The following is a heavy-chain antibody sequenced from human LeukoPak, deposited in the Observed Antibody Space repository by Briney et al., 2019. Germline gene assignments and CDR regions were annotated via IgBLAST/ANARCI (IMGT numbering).Heavy chain of an antibody. CDR1: GGSISSYY. V-gene: IGHV4-59*08. D-gene: IGHD1-26*01. Sequence: PSETLSLTCTVSGGSISSYYWSWIRQTPGKGLEWIGYIYYSGSTNYNPSLKSRVTISVDTYESQFSLKLSSLTDADTDVYFRARHELCGSYLYYFDYWGQGTLVTVSS. CDR2: IYYSGST. CDR3: ARHELCGSYLYYFDY. J-gene: IGHJ4*02.